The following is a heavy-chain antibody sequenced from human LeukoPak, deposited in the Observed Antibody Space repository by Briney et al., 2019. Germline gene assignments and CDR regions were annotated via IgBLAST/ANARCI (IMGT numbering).Heavy chain of an antibody. Sequence: ASVKVSCKISGYTLDDISMHWVRQPPGKGLEWMGGVDPDDGQRAYAQKFQGRVSMTEDSSTNTAYMELSRLRSEDTAVYYCAAVSGHYTLLDAWGQGALVTVST. V-gene: IGHV1-24*01. J-gene: IGHJ5*02. D-gene: IGHD1-26*01. CDR1: GYTLDDIS. CDR2: VDPDDGQR. CDR3: AAVSGHYTLLDA.